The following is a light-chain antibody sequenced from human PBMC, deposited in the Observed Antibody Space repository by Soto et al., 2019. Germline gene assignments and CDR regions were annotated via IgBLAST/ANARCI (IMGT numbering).Light chain of an antibody. J-gene: IGLJ3*02. CDR2: SSN. Sequence: QSVLTQPPSASGTPGQRVTISCSGGSSNIGSNSVNWFQQLPGTAPKLLIYSSNQRPSGVPDRFSGSKSGTSASLAISGLQSEDEADYYCAAWDDSLIGVFGGGTQLTVL. CDR3: AAWDDSLIGV. V-gene: IGLV1-44*01. CDR1: SSNIGSNS.